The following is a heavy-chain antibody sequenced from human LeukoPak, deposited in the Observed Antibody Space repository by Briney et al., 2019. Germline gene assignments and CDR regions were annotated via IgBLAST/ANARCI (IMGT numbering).Heavy chain of an antibody. V-gene: IGHV3-21*01. Sequence: GGSLRLSCAASGFTFSSYSMNWARQAPGEGLEWVSSISSNGSFIYYADSVKGRFTISRDNARNSLFLQMNSLRAEDTAVYYCARDLRYCSSASCSENGAFDIWGQGTMVTVSS. D-gene: IGHD2-2*01. CDR2: ISSNGSFI. CDR3: ARDLRYCSSASCSENGAFDI. CDR1: GFTFSSYS. J-gene: IGHJ3*02.